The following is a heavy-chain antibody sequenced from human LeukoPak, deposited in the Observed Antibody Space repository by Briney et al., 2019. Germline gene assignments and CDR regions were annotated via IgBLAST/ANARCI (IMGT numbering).Heavy chain of an antibody. D-gene: IGHD6-19*01. Sequence: PGGSLRLSCAASGFTFSSYARSGVRQAPGKGLEWVSAISGSGGSTYYADSVKGRFTISRDNSKNTLYLQMNSLRAEDTAVYYCANQGRLVWYYFDYWGQGTLVTVSS. CDR1: GFTFSSYA. J-gene: IGHJ4*02. CDR3: ANQGRLVWYYFDY. V-gene: IGHV3-23*01. CDR2: ISGSGGST.